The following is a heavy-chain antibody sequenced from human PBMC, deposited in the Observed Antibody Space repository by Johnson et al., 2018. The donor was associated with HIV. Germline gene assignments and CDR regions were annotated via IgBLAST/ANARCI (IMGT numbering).Heavy chain of an antibody. Sequence: QVQLVESGGVVVQPGGSLRLSCAASGFIFDDYGMNWVRQAPGKGLEWVAFIRYDGSNKYYADSVKGRFTISRDNSKNTLYLQMNSLRAEDTAVYYCAKDGAKYYYDSSGYRDAFDIWGQGTMVTVSS. CDR2: IRYDGSNK. V-gene: IGHV3-30*02. CDR1: GFIFDDYG. CDR3: AKDGAKYYYDSSGYRDAFDI. J-gene: IGHJ3*02. D-gene: IGHD3-22*01.